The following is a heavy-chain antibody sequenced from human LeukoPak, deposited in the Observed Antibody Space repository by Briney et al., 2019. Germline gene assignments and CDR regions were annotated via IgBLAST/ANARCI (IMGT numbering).Heavy chain of an antibody. Sequence: ASVKVSCKASGGTFSSYAISWVRQAPGQGLEWMGWIDTNTGNPTYAQGFTGRFVFSSDTSVSTAYLQISSLKAEDTAVYYCARGTYGYNDYWGQGTLVTVSS. D-gene: IGHD5-18*01. CDR2: IDTNTGNP. CDR3: ARGTYGYNDY. CDR1: GGTFSSYA. J-gene: IGHJ4*02. V-gene: IGHV7-4-1*02.